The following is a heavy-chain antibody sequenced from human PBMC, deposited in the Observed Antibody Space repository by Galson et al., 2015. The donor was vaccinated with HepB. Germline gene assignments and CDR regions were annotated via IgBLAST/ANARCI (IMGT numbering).Heavy chain of an antibody. CDR1: GYTFTSYG. J-gene: IGHJ6*02. Sequence: SVKVSCKASGYTFTSYGISWVRQAPGQGLEWMGWISAYNGNTNYAQKLQGRVTMTTDTSTSTAYMELRSLRSDDTAVYYCARGGWGIVAPNRHPYYYGMDVWGQGTTVTVSS. V-gene: IGHV1-18*04. CDR3: ARGGWGIVAPNRHPYYYGMDV. CDR2: ISAYNGNT. D-gene: IGHD5-12*01.